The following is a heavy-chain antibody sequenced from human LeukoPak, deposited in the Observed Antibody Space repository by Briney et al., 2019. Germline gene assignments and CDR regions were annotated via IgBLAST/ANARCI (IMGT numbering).Heavy chain of an antibody. Sequence: PSETLSLTCTVSGGSISSYYCNWIRQPAGKGLEWIGRIYTSGSTNYNPSLKSRVTMSVYTSKNQFSLKLSSVTAADTAVYYCTIEIPYSGYPYWGQGTLVTVSS. J-gene: IGHJ4*02. V-gene: IGHV4-4*07. CDR3: TIEIPYSGYPY. CDR1: GGSISSYY. D-gene: IGHD5-12*01. CDR2: IYTSGST.